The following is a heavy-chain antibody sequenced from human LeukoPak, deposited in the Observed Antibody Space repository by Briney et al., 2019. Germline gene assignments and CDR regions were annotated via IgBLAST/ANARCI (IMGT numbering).Heavy chain of an antibody. CDR2: SNPGGSS. V-gene: IGHV4-34*01. CDR1: GGGSFSDYY. D-gene: IGHD3-22*01. Sequence: SETLSLTCSVYGGGSFSDYYCTRIRQPPGKGLEWIGESNPGGSSKYNPSLKSRGTIAVDTSKNQFSLKLTSVTAADTAVYYCARAQHYDSDGYYLPFDQWGQGTLVTVSS. CDR3: ARAQHYDSDGYYLPFDQ. J-gene: IGHJ4*02.